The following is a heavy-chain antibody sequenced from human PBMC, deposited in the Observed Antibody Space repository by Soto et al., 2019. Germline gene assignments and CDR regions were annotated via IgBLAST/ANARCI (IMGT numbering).Heavy chain of an antibody. V-gene: IGHV3-33*01. CDR3: ARDEWLDIFDY. Sequence: GSLKLSCAASGFTFRRYGMHGVRQGPGKGLEGGAVIWWYGSNKYYADAVRGLITISRDNSKNTLYLQMNSMSAEDTAVYYCARDEWLDIFDYWGQGTLVTVSS. CDR2: IWWYGSNK. J-gene: IGHJ4*02. D-gene: IGHD6-19*01. CDR1: GFTFRRYG.